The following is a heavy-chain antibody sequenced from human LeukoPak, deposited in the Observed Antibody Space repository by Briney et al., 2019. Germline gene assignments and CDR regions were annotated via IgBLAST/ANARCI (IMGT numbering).Heavy chain of an antibody. CDR3: ARDREWLPNYFDY. CDR1: GGSISSYY. CDR2: IYYSGST. Sequence: PSETLSLTCTVSGGSISSYYWSWIRQPPGKGLEWIGYIYYSGSTNYNPSLKSRVTISVDTSKNQFSLKLSSVTAADTAVYYCARDREWLPNYFDYWGQGTLVTVSS. D-gene: IGHD3-3*01. V-gene: IGHV4-59*01. J-gene: IGHJ4*02.